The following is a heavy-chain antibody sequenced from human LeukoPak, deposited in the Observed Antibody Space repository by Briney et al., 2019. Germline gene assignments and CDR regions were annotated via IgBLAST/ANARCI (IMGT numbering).Heavy chain of an antibody. J-gene: IGHJ4*02. CDR1: GFTFRTSW. V-gene: IGHV3-7*03. D-gene: IGHD1-26*01. CDR2: INPDGSEK. CDR3: ARDRAYSAFDY. Sequence: GGSLRLSCAVSGFTFRTSWMTWVRQAPGRGLERVAIINPDGSEKYYLESLKGRITISRDNAENSVHLQKNSLKAEDTAIYYCARDRAYSAFDYWGQGTLVTVSS.